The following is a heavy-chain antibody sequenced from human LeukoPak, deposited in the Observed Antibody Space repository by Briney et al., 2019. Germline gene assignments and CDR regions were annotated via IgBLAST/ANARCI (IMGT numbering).Heavy chain of an antibody. J-gene: IGHJ4*02. CDR3: AREVDSADY. Sequence: ASVNVSFTSSGYTFTVYYTHWVRQAPGQGLEWMGWINPNSGGTNYSQKFQGRVTMTRDTSISTAYMELSRLRSDDTAVYYCAREVDSADYWGQGTLVTVSS. CDR2: INPNSGGT. CDR1: GYTFTVYY. V-gene: IGHV1-2*02.